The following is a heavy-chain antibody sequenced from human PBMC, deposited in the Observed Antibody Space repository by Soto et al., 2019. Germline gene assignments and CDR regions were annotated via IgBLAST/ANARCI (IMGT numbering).Heavy chain of an antibody. Sequence: ASVKVSCKASGYTFTSYGISWVRQAPGQGLEWMGGISAYNGNTNYAQKLQGRVTITTDESTSTAYMELSSLRSEDTAVYYCARVSIPSGSSYHDYWGQGTLVTVSS. D-gene: IGHD1-26*01. CDR2: ISAYNGNT. CDR3: ARVSIPSGSSYHDY. J-gene: IGHJ4*02. CDR1: GYTFTSYG. V-gene: IGHV1-18*01.